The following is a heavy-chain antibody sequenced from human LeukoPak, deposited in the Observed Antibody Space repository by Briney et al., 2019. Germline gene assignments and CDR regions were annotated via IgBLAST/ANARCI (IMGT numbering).Heavy chain of an antibody. CDR3: ASQLGGTTFH. CDR1: GGSISSYY. Sequence: PSETLSLTCTVSGGSISSYYWSWIRQPPGKGLEWIGYIHYSGSTNYNPSLKSRITISVDTSNNQFSPRLNSVTAAETAVYYCASQLGGTTFHWGQGTLVTVSS. CDR2: IHYSGST. V-gene: IGHV4-59*01. D-gene: IGHD1/OR15-1a*01. J-gene: IGHJ4*02.